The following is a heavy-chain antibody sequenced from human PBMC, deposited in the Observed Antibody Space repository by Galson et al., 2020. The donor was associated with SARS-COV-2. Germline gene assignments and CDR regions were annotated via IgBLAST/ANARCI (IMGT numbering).Heavy chain of an antibody. CDR1: GFSLSTSGVG. V-gene: IGHV2-5*02. J-gene: IGHJ5*02. Sequence: KMSGPTLVKPTQTLTLTCTFSGFSLSTSGVGVGWIRQPPGKTLEWLALIYWDDDKRYSPSLKSRLTITKDTSKNQVVLTMTNMDPVDTATYYCAHSFEMEWLLLRGNWFDPWGQGTLVTVSS. CDR2: IYWDDDK. CDR3: AHSFEMEWLLLRGNWFDP. D-gene: IGHD3-3*01.